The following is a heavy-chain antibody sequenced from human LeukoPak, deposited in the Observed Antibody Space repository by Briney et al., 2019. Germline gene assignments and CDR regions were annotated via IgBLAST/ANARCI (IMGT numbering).Heavy chain of an antibody. J-gene: IGHJ4*02. CDR3: ARYVLSVAGTSL. CDR1: GGSISSSSYY. Sequence: SETLSLTCTVSGGSISSSSYYWGWIRQPPGQGLEWIGTIYYSGSTYYNPSLKSRVTISVDTSKNQFSLKLSSVPAADTAVYYCARYVLSVAGTSLWGQGTLVTVSS. D-gene: IGHD6-19*01. CDR2: IYYSGST. V-gene: IGHV4-39*01.